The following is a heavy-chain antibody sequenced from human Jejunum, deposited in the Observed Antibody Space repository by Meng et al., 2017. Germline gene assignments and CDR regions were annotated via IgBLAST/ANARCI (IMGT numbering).Heavy chain of an antibody. J-gene: IGHJ4*02. CDR3: ARHISVTGTRGFDY. CDR1: GASISSGNW. Sequence: VQLQQSVPGLVQPSETLSLTCAVAGASISSGNWWSWVRQPPGKGLEWIGEMYQSGTTNYNPSLKSRVTILLDTSKNQLSLELTSVTAADTAVYYCARHISVTGTRGFDYWGQGTLVTVSS. D-gene: IGHD6-19*01. V-gene: IGHV4-4*02. CDR2: MYQSGTT.